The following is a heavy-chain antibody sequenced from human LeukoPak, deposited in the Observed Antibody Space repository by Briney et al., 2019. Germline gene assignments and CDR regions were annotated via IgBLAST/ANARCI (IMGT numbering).Heavy chain of an antibody. V-gene: IGHV1-18*01. CDR3: ARATGYSSSWSPEYFQH. Sequence: GASVKVSCKASGYTFAYFGIIWVRQAPGQGLEWMGWISAYNGETKYEQKFQGRVTMTTDISTRTAYMELRSLRSDDTALYYCARATGYSSSWSPEYFQHWGQGTLVTVSS. J-gene: IGHJ1*01. CDR2: ISAYNGET. CDR1: GYTFAYFG. D-gene: IGHD6-13*01.